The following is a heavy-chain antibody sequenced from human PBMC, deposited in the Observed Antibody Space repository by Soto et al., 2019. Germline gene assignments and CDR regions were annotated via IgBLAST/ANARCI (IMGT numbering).Heavy chain of an antibody. CDR3: ARRGALTSYFFGYYFDY. Sequence: QVQLVQSGAEVKKPGASVKVSCKTSGYTFPRYALHWVRQAPGQRLEWMGWINPANGNTKYSQKSHGRVTVTRDTSASTAYMELSSLISEDTAVYYCARRGALTSYFFGYYFDYWGQGTLVTVSS. CDR2: INPANGNT. D-gene: IGHD3-9*01. J-gene: IGHJ4*02. CDR1: GYTFPRYA. V-gene: IGHV1-3*01.